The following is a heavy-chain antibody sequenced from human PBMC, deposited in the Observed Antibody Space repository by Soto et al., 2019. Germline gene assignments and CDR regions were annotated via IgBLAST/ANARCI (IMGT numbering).Heavy chain of an antibody. CDR1: RGSLSSGIYC. Sequence: SETRSPTCTVARGSLSSGIYCWSWIQQPPGKGLEWPGYIYYSGSTNYNPCLKSRVTISVDTSKNQFSLKLSAVTAADTAGYYCARELENYYASSGYYWFDPWGQGTLVTVSS. CDR3: ARELENYYASSGYYWFDP. D-gene: IGHD3-22*01. CDR2: IYYSGST. V-gene: IGHV4-61*01. J-gene: IGHJ5*02.